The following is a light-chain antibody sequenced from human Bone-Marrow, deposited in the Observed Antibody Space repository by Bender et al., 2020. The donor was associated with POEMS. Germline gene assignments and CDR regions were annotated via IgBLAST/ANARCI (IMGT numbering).Light chain of an antibody. J-gene: IGLJ1*01. V-gene: IGLV4-69*02. CDR1: GGYSNYP. CDR3: LTWAIGFLYV. Sequence: QLVLTQSPSASASLGASVKLTCTLSGGYSNYPIAWLQQRPEKGPRFLMKLNSDGSHSQGDGVPDRFSGSSSGTDRYLTSSRLQSEDEADYDCLTWAIGFLYVFGPGTKVTVL. CDR2: LNSDGSH.